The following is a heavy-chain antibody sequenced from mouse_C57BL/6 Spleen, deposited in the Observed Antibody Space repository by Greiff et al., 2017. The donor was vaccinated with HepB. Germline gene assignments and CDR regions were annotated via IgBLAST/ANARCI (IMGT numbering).Heavy chain of an antibody. D-gene: IGHD2-1*01. CDR3: ARSRGNYWEVGH. Sequence: QVQLKQPGAELVKPGASGKLSCKASGYTFTSYWMHWVKQRPGRGLEWIGRIDPNSGGTKYNEKFKSKATLTVDIPSSTAYMQLSSLTSEDSAVYYCARSRGNYWEVGHWGQGTTLTVSS. J-gene: IGHJ2*01. CDR2: IDPNSGGT. V-gene: IGHV1-72*01. CDR1: GYTFTSYW.